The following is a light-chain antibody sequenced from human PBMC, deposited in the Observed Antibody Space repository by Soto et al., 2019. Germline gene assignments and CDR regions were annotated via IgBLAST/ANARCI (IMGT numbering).Light chain of an antibody. Sequence: DIVMTQSPATLSVSPGERATLSFRASQSVSSYLAWYQQKPGQAPRLLIYDASNRATGIPARFSGSGSGTDFTLTISSLEPEDFAVYYCQQRSATITFGQGTRLEIK. CDR2: DAS. CDR1: QSVSSY. V-gene: IGKV3-11*01. CDR3: QQRSATIT. J-gene: IGKJ5*01.